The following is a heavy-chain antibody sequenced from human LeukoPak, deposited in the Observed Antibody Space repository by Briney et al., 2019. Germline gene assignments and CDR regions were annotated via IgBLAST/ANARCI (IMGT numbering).Heavy chain of an antibody. CDR1: GFTFSSYG. V-gene: IGHV3-30*18. CDR2: ISHGGSNK. Sequence: GGSLRLSCAASGFTFSSYGMHWVRQAPGKGLEWVAVISHGGSNKYYADSVKGRFTISRDNSKNTVYLQMNSLRAEDTAVYYCAKESSWYEYYFDYWGQGTLVTVSS. CDR3: AKESSWYEYYFDY. D-gene: IGHD6-13*01. J-gene: IGHJ4*02.